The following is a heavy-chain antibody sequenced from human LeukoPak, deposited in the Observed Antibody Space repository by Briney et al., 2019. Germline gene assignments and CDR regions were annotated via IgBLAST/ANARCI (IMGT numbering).Heavy chain of an antibody. J-gene: IGHJ4*02. D-gene: IGHD3-3*01. CDR3: ARDVIDQYYDFWSGYLS. V-gene: IGHV3-11*01. CDR2: ISSSGSTI. Sequence: GGSLRLSCAASGFTFSDYYMSWIRQAPGKGLEWVSYISSSGSTIYYADSVKGRFTISRDNAKNSLYLQRNSLRAEDTAVYYCARDVIDQYYDFWSGYLSWGQGTLVTVSS. CDR1: GFTFSDYY.